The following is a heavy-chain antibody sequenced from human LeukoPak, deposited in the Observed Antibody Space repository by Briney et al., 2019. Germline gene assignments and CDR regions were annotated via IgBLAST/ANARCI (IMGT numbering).Heavy chain of an antibody. J-gene: IGHJ4*02. CDR2: INWNGGST. CDR3: ARGGITIFGVVIHSDY. Sequence: GGSLRLSCAASGFTFDDYGMSWVRQAPGKGLEWVSGINWNGGSTGYADSVKGRFTISRDNAKNSLYLQMNSLRAEDTALYYCARGGITIFGVVIHSDYWGQGTRVSVSS. V-gene: IGHV3-20*04. CDR1: GFTFDDYG. D-gene: IGHD3-3*01.